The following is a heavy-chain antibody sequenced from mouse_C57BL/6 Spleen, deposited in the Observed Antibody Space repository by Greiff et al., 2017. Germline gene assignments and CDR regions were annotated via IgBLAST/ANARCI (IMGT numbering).Heavy chain of an antibody. Sequence: VQLQQPGAELVRPGSSVKLSCKASGYTFNSYWMHWVKQRPIQGLEWIGNIDPSDSDNHYNQKFKDKATLTVDKTSSTAYMQLSSLTSEDSAIYYCARDYVNPYYAMDYGGQGTSVTVSS. V-gene: IGHV1-52*01. J-gene: IGHJ4*01. CDR3: ARDYVNPYYAMDY. CDR2: IDPSDSDN. D-gene: IGHD2-1*01. CDR1: GYTFNSYW.